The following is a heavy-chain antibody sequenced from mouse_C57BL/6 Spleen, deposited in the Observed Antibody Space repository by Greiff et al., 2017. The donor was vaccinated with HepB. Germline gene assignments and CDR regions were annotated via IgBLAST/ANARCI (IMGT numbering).Heavy chain of an antibody. CDR2: IDPSDSYT. D-gene: IGHD2-5*01. CDR3: ARRADYSNYVYAMDY. CDR1: GYTFTSYW. Sequence: QVQLQQSGAELVMPGASVKLSCKASGYTFTSYWMHWVKQRPGQGLEWIGEIDPSDSYTNSNQQFKGKSTLTVDKSSSTAYMQLSSLTSEDSSVYYCARRADYSNYVYAMDYWGQGTSVTVSS. J-gene: IGHJ4*01. V-gene: IGHV1-69*01.